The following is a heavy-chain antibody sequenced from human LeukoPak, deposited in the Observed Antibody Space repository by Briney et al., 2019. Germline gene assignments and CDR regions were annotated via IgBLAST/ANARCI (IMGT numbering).Heavy chain of an antibody. Sequence: SETLSLTCSVSGDPITSSPYYWGWIRQPPGKGLEWIGSIYYSGSTYYNPSLKSRVTISVDTSKNQFSLKLTSVTAADTAVYYCASEWFLNYMDVWGKGTTVTVSS. J-gene: IGHJ6*03. D-gene: IGHD3-10*01. CDR1: GDPITSSPYY. CDR2: IYYSGST. CDR3: ASEWFLNYMDV. V-gene: IGHV4-39*07.